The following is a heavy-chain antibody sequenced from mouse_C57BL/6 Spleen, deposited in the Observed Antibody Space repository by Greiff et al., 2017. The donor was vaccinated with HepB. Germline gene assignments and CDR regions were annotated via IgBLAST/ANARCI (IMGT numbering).Heavy chain of an antibody. CDR1: GYSITSGYY. CDR3: ARVGWLGAMDY. V-gene: IGHV3-6*01. D-gene: IGHD2-3*01. CDR2: ISYDGSN. Sequence: VQLKESGPGLVKPSQSLSLTCSVTGYSITSGYYWNWIRQFPGNKLEWMGYISYDGSNNYNPSLKNRISITRDTSKNQFFLKLNSVTTEDTATYYWARVGWLGAMDYWGQGTSVTVSS. J-gene: IGHJ4*01.